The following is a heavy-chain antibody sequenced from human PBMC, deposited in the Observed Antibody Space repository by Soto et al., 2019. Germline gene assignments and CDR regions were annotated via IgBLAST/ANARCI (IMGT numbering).Heavy chain of an antibody. D-gene: IGHD1-7*01. V-gene: IGHV5-10-1*01. Sequence: ESVKISFKGAGDSFISHWITWVRQIPGKGLEWMGKIDPSDSYTNYSPSFQGHVTISGDKSISTVYLHWSSLKASDTAMYYCARHGQDTGTPYSVDGMDVWGQGTTVTVSS. CDR3: ARHGQDTGTPYSVDGMDV. CDR2: IDPSDSYT. J-gene: IGHJ6*02. CDR1: GDSFISHW.